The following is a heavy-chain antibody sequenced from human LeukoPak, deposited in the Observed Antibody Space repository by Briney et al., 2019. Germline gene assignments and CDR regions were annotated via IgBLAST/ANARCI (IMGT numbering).Heavy chain of an antibody. CDR1: GYTFTSYY. J-gene: IGHJ3*02. V-gene: IGHV1-46*01. Sequence: ASVKVSCKASGYTFTSYYMHWVRQAPGQGLEWMGIINPSGGSTSYAQKFQGRVTITADKSTSTAYMELSSLRSEDTAVYYCARVEVEIEAFDIWGQGTMVTVSS. CDR3: ARVEVEIEAFDI. CDR2: INPSGGST. D-gene: IGHD5-24*01.